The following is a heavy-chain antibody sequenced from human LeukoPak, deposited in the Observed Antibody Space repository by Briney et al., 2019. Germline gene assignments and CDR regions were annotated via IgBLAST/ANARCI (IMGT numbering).Heavy chain of an antibody. Sequence: GGSLRLSCGTSGFTFSDSWMSWFRQAPGQGLEWVASIKDDGSDKYYLDSVRGRFTISRDNAEDSLYLQLDDLRAEDTAVFYCARHLLRGKNFAYWGQGTLVTVSS. CDR3: ARHLLRGKNFAY. V-gene: IGHV3-7*01. CDR1: GFTFSDSW. CDR2: IKDDGSDK. J-gene: IGHJ4*02.